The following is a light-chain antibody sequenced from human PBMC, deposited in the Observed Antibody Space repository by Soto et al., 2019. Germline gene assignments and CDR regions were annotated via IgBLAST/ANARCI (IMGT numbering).Light chain of an antibody. CDR1: QTVSKNY. CDR3: QQYAVSPIT. V-gene: IGKV3-20*01. J-gene: IGKJ5*01. CDR2: AAS. Sequence: EIVLTQSPGTLSLSPGEGITLSCRASQTVSKNYLAWYQQKPGQAPRLLIYAASTRATDIPDRFSGSGSGTDFTLTISRLEPEDFAVFYCQQYAVSPITLGQGTRLEIK.